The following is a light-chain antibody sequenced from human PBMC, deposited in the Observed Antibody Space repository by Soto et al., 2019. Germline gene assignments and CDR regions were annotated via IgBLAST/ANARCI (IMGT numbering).Light chain of an antibody. V-gene: IGLV2-14*01. CDR3: SSSTTTTSLVV. Sequence: QSALTQPASVSGSPGQSITISCTGTSSDIGDYNYVSWYQQYPGKVPKLVIYDVSHRPSGVSNRFSGSKSGNTASLTISGLQAEDEADYYCSSSTTTTSLVVFGGGTKRTVL. J-gene: IGLJ3*02. CDR2: DVS. CDR1: SSDIGDYNY.